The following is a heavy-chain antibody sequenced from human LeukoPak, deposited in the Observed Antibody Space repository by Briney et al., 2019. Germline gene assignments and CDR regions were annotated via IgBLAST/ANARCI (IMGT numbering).Heavy chain of an antibody. CDR2: ISSSGSTI. V-gene: IGHV3-48*03. CDR3: ASNVDTATRAH. D-gene: IGHD5-18*01. Sequence: PGGSLRLSCAAFGFTFSSSEMNWVRQAPGKGLEWVSYISSSGSTIYYADSVKGRFTISRDNAKNSLYLQMNSLRAEDTAVYYCASNVDTATRAHWGQGTLVTVSS. J-gene: IGHJ4*02. CDR1: GFTFSSSE.